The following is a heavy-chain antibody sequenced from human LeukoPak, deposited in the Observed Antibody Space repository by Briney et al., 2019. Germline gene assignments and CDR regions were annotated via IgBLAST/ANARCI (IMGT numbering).Heavy chain of an antibody. D-gene: IGHD3-22*01. CDR3: AKDKGDYDSSGYYYRYFQH. Sequence: GGSLRLSCAASGFTFNNYWMTWVRQAPGKGLEWVANIKQDGSEKYYVDSVKGRFTISRDNAKNSLYLQMNSLRAEDTAVYYCAKDKGDYDSSGYYYRYFQHWGQGTLVTVSS. V-gene: IGHV3-7*01. J-gene: IGHJ1*01. CDR1: GFTFNNYW. CDR2: IKQDGSEK.